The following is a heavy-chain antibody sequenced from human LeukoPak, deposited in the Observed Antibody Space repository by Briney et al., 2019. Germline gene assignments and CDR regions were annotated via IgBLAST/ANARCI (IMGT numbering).Heavy chain of an antibody. CDR1: GGPFSGYY. CDR3: AFQYYYDRSGYPLLDS. J-gene: IGHJ4*02. CDR2: INHSGST. Sequence: SETLSLTCAVYGGPFSGYYWSWIRQPPGKGLEWIGEINHSGSTNYNPSLKSQVTISVDMSKNQFSLKLRSVTAADTAVYYCAFQYYYDRSGYPLLDSWGQGTLVTVSS. D-gene: IGHD3-22*01. V-gene: IGHV4-34*01.